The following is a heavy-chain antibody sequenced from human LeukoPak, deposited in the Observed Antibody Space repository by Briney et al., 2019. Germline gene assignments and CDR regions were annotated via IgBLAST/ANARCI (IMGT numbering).Heavy chain of an antibody. J-gene: IGHJ4*02. V-gene: IGHV3-30-3*01. Sequence: GGSLRLSCAASGFDFHNYVIHWVRQAPGKGLEWVAVISYDVNIKYHADSVKGRFTISRDNSKNTLYLQMNSLRAEDTAVYYCARGSGRYYGSGSYADDYWGQGTLVTVSS. CDR1: GFDFHNYV. D-gene: IGHD3-10*01. CDR2: ISYDVNIK. CDR3: ARGSGRYYGSGSYADDY.